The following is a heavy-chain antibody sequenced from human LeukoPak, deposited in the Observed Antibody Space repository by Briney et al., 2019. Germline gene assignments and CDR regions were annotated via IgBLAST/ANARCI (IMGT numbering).Heavy chain of an antibody. CDR2: INPNSGGT. CDR1: GYTFTGYY. D-gene: IGHD6-19*01. J-gene: IGHJ4*02. CDR3: ASGQWLGEPADY. V-gene: IGHV1-2*06. Sequence: ASVKASCKASGYTFTGYYMHWVRQAPGQGLEWMGRINPNSGGTNYAQKFQGRVTMTRDTSISTAYMELSRLRSDDTAVYYCASGQWLGEPADYWGQGTLVTVSS.